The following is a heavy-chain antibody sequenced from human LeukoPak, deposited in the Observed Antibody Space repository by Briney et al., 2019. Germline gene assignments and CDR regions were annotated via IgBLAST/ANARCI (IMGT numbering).Heavy chain of an antibody. J-gene: IGHJ4*02. CDR2: VHLNGAT. CDR3: TRESGAFSPFGF. D-gene: IGHD1-26*01. CDR1: GGSIITTNW. V-gene: IGHV4-4*02. Sequence: SGTLSLTCAVSGGSIITTNWWSWVRQPPGKGLEWIGEVHLNGATHYNPSLGSRVSMSIDKSKNHMSLKLTSVTAADTAIYYCTRESGAFSPFGFWGQGTLVTVSS.